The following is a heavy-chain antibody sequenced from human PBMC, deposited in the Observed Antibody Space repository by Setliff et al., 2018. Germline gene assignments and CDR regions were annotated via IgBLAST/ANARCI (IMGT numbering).Heavy chain of an antibody. CDR2: IYPGDSDT. J-gene: IGHJ4*02. V-gene: IGHV5-51*01. CDR1: GYSFTDYW. D-gene: IGHD5-12*01. CDR3: ARDSDSGYDY. Sequence: PGESLKISCKGSGYSFTDYWIGWVRQMPGKGLEWMGIIYPGDSDTIYSPSFQGQVTISADKTLSTAYLQWSSLKASDIGIYYCARDSDSGYDYWGQGTLVTVSS.